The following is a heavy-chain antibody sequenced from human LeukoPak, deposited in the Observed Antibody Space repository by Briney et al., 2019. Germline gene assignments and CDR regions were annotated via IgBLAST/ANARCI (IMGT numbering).Heavy chain of an antibody. J-gene: IGHJ6*03. D-gene: IGHD1-26*01. Sequence: SETLSLTCNVSGDSISGSDHYWGWMRQPPGKGLEWIGYIYYSGSTNYNPSLKSRVTISVDTSKNQFSLKLSSVTAADTAVYYCARGGRGSYYYMDVWGKGTTVTVSS. CDR2: IYYSGST. CDR3: ARGGRGSYYYMDV. CDR1: GDSISGSDHY. V-gene: IGHV4-61*08.